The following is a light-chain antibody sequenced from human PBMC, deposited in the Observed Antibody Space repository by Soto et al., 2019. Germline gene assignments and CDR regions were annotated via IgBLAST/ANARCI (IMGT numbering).Light chain of an antibody. CDR3: QQSYNIPRT. Sequence: DIQMTQSPSSLSASVGDRVTITCRASQSISSYLNWYQQKPGKAPKLLIYGASSLQSGVPSRFSSSESGTDFNLTSLQPEDFATYYCQQSYNIPRTFGQGTKLEIK. J-gene: IGKJ2*01. V-gene: IGKV1-39*01. CDR1: QSISSY. CDR2: GAS.